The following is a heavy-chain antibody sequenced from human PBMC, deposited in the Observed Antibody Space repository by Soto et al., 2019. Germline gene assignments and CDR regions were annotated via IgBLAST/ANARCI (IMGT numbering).Heavy chain of an antibody. V-gene: IGHV4-34*02. Sequence: QVQLQQRGAGLLKPSETLSLTCAVLGGSFSDYYWTWIRQHPGKGLEWIGEINHSGFTSYNPSLKSRLTLLVDTSTKEFSLNLSSVTAADTAAYHCVRGRAFMSRVAFDIWGQGTMVTVSS. CDR1: GGSFSDYY. CDR3: VRGRAFMSRVAFDI. CDR2: INHSGFT. J-gene: IGHJ3*02. D-gene: IGHD1-26*01.